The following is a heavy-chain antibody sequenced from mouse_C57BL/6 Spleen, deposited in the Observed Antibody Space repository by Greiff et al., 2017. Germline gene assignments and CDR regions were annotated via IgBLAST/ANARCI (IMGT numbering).Heavy chain of an antibody. CDR3: ARRDIGYAMDY. CDR2: IYPRDGST. J-gene: IGHJ4*01. Sequence: VQLQQSGPELVKPGASVKLSCKASGYTFTSYDINWVKQRPGQGLEWIGWIYPRDGSTKYNEKFKGKATLTVDTSSSTAYMELRSLTSEDSAVYYCARRDIGYAMDYWGQGTSVTVSS. V-gene: IGHV1-85*01. CDR1: GYTFTSYD.